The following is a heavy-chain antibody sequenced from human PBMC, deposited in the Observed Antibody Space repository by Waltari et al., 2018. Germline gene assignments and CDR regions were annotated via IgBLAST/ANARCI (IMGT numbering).Heavy chain of an antibody. D-gene: IGHD4-17*01. Sequence: QLQLQESGPGLVKPSATLSLTCTVSGGSISSSSYYWGWIRQPPGKGLEWIGSIYYSGSTYYNPSLKSRVTISVDTSKNQFSLKLSSVTAADTAVYYCARDSAYGRYFQHWGQGTLVTVSS. J-gene: IGHJ1*01. V-gene: IGHV4-39*07. CDR3: ARDSAYGRYFQH. CDR1: GGSISSSSYY. CDR2: IYYSGST.